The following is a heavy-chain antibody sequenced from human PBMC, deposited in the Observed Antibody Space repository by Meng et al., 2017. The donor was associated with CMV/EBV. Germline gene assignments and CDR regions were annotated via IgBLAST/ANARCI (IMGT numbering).Heavy chain of an antibody. V-gene: IGHV4-39*07. Sequence: SETLSLTCTVSGGSISSSSYYWGWIRQPPGKGLEWIGEINHSGSTNYNPSLKSRVTISVDTFQNQFSLKLSSVTAADTAVYYCARGRLGYCSGGSCYTGRFFYFDYWGQGTLVTVSS. J-gene: IGHJ4*02. CDR3: ARGRLGYCSGGSCYTGRFFYFDY. CDR2: INHSGST. CDR1: GGSISSSSYY. D-gene: IGHD2-15*01.